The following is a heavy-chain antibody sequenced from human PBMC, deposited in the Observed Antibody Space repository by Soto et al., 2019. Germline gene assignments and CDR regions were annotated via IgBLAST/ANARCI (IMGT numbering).Heavy chain of an antibody. Sequence: PGGSLRLSCAASGFTSSDYYMSWIRQAPGKGLEWVSYISSSSSYTNYADSVEGRFTISRDNAKNSLYLQMNSLRAEDTAVYYCARGGSYGYDYWRQRTLVTVSS. V-gene: IGHV3-11*06. CDR2: ISSSSSYT. CDR1: GFTSSDYY. D-gene: IGHD5-18*01. J-gene: IGHJ4*02. CDR3: ARGGSYGYDY.